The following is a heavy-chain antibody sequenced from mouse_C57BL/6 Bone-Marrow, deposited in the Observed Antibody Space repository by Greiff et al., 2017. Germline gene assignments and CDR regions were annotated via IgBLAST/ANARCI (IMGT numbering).Heavy chain of an antibody. V-gene: IGHV2-2*01. J-gene: IGHJ4*01. CDR2: IWSGGST. CDR3: ARKGYYGLYAMDY. CDR1: GFSLTSYG. Sequence: VKLMESGPGLVQPSQSLSITCTVSGFSLTSYGVHWVRQSPGKGLEWLGVIWSGGSTDYNAAFISRLSISKDNSKSQVFFKMNSLQADDTAIYYCARKGYYGLYAMDYWGQGTSVTVSS. D-gene: IGHD1-1*01.